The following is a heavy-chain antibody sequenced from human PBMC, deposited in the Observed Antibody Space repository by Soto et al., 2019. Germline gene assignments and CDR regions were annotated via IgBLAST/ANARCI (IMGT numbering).Heavy chain of an antibody. CDR2: IYYSGVT. D-gene: IGHD2-2*01. CDR1: GDSITSGGYY. CDR3: APALRRRRSRRFAP. V-gene: IGHV4-31*03. J-gene: IGHJ5*02. Sequence: QVQLQESGPGLVKPSQTLSLTCTVSGDSITSGGYYWTWIRQHPGKGLEWIGYIYYSGVTYYNPSLKSRVTISVDTSKTQFSLKLSSVPAADTAVYYCAPALRRRRSRRFAPWGPGTLVTVSS.